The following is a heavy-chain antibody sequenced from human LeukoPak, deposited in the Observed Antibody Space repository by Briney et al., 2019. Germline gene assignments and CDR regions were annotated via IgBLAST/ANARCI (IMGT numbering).Heavy chain of an antibody. V-gene: IGHV4-39*01. J-gene: IGHJ4*02. D-gene: IGHD5-18*01. Sequence: SETLSLTCTVSGGSISSSSYYWGWIRQPPGKGLEWIGSIYYSGSTYYNPSLKSRVTISVDTSKNQFSLKLSSVTAADTAVYYCARQNRGYSYGLDYWGQGTLVTASS. CDR1: GGSISSSSYY. CDR2: IYYSGST. CDR3: ARQNRGYSYGLDY.